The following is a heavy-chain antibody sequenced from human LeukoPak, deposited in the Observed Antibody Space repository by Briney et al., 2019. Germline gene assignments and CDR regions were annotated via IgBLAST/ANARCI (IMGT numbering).Heavy chain of an antibody. CDR2: INPGGGNT. D-gene: IGHD5-24*01. CDR3: ARIRDGYNDAYDI. Sequence: GASVKVSCKASGYTFTNYYIHWVRQAPGQGLEWMGLINPGGGNTNYAQNFQGRVTMTRDTSASTVYMELSSPRSEDTAIYYCARIRDGYNDAYDIWGQGTVVTVPS. V-gene: IGHV1-46*01. J-gene: IGHJ3*02. CDR1: GYTFTNYY.